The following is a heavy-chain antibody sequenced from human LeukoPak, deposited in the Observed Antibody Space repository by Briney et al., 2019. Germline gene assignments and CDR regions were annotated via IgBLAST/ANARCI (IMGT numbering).Heavy chain of an antibody. J-gene: IGHJ6*03. CDR2: ISSSSSYI. CDR3: ARDGYCSSTSCHAPYYYYYMDV. Sequence: PGGSLRLSCAASGFTFSSYSMNWVRQAPGKGLEWVSSISSSSSYIYYADSVKGRFTISRDNAKNSLYLQMNSLRAEDTAVYYCARDGYCSSTSCHAPYYYYYMDVWGKGTTVTVSS. CDR1: GFTFSSYS. D-gene: IGHD2-2*03. V-gene: IGHV3-21*01.